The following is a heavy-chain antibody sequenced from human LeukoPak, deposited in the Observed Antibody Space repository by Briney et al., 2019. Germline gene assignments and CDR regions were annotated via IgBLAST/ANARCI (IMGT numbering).Heavy chain of an antibody. CDR2: IYYSGST. D-gene: IGHD3-9*01. CDR3: ATYYYDILTGYPY. CDR1: GGSISSSSYY. V-gene: IGHV4-39*01. Sequence: SETLSLTCTVSGGSISSSSYYWGWIRQPPGKGLEWIGSIYYSGSTYYDPSLKSRVTISVDTSKNQFSLKPSSVTAADTAVYYCATYYYDILTGYPYWGPGTLVTVSS. J-gene: IGHJ4*02.